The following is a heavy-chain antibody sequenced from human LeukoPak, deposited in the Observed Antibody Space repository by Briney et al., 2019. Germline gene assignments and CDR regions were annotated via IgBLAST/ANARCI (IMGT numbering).Heavy chain of an antibody. CDR2: IYYSGST. J-gene: IGHJ5*02. CDR1: GGSISSGDYY. D-gene: IGHD3-22*01. Sequence: SQTLSLTCTVSGGSISSGDYYWSWIRQPPGKGLEWIGFIYYSGSTSYNPSLKSRVTISLDTSKNYFSLKLTSVTAADTAMYYCAKGDYYDSSGYYYHWGQGTLVTVSS. V-gene: IGHV4-30-4*08. CDR3: AKGDYYDSSGYYYH.